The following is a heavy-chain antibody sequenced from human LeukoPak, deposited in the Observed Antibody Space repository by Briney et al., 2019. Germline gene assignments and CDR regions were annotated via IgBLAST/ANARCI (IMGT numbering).Heavy chain of an antibody. Sequence: NPSETLSLTCTVSGGSISSGSYYWNWIRQPPGKGLEWIGYIYYSGSTNYNPSLKSRVTISVDTSKNQFSLKVSSVTAADTAVYYCARTTEGYCRSTSCYGFYYSYYMDVWGKGTTVSISS. D-gene: IGHD2-2*01. J-gene: IGHJ6*03. CDR3: ARTTEGYCRSTSCYGFYYSYYMDV. CDR1: GGSISSGSYY. V-gene: IGHV4-61*01. CDR2: IYYSGST.